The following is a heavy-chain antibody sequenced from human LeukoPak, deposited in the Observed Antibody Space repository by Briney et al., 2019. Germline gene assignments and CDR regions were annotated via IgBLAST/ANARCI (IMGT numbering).Heavy chain of an antibody. D-gene: IGHD5-18*01. V-gene: IGHV4-59*01. CDR3: AAGYSYGFDLFDH. J-gene: IGHJ4*02. Sequence: PSETLSLTCTVSGGSISSYYWSWIRQPPGKGLEWIGYIYYSGSTNYNPSLKSRVTISVDTSKNQFSLKLSSVTAADTAVYCCAAGYSYGFDLFDHWGQGTLVTVSS. CDR2: IYYSGST. CDR1: GGSISSYY.